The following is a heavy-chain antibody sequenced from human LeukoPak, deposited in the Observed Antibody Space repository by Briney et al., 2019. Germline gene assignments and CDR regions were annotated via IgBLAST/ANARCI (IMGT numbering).Heavy chain of an antibody. CDR1: GYSFTSYW. V-gene: IGHV5-10-1*01. Sequence: GESLKISCKGSGYSFTSYWISWVRQMPGKGLEWMGRIDPSDSYTNYSPSFQGHVTISADKSISTAYLQWSSLKASDTAMYYCAIQGEQQPPVYYFDYWGQRTLVTVSS. D-gene: IGHD6-13*01. CDR3: AIQGEQQPPVYYFDY. J-gene: IGHJ4*02. CDR2: IDPSDSYT.